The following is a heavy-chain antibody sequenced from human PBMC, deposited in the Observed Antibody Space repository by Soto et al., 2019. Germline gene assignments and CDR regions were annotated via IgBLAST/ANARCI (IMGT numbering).Heavy chain of an antibody. CDR2: ITRDGSST. CDR3: ARGANGYYYFDY. CDR1: GFSLSDYW. V-gene: IGHV3-74*01. J-gene: IGHJ4*02. Sequence: EVQLVESGGGLVQPGGSLRLSCAASGFSLSDYWMHWVRQAPGEGLVWLSRITRDGSSTNYADSVKGRFTISRDNAKNTLYLQVNSLRGEDTAVYYCARGANGYYYFDYWGQGTLVTVFS. D-gene: IGHD5-18*01.